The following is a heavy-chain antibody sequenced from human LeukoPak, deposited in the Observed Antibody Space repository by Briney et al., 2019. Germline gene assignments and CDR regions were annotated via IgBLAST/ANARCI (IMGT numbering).Heavy chain of an antibody. Sequence: SETLSLTCTVSGGSINSGDYYWVWIRQPPGKGLEWIGEIYHSGSTNYNPSLKSRVTISVDKSKNQFSLKLSSVTAADTAVYYCARIDYSSSWYYYYYYYMDVWGKGTTVTISS. V-gene: IGHV4-39*07. CDR1: GGSINSGDYY. CDR2: IYHSGST. J-gene: IGHJ6*03. CDR3: ARIDYSSSWYYYYYYYMDV. D-gene: IGHD6-13*01.